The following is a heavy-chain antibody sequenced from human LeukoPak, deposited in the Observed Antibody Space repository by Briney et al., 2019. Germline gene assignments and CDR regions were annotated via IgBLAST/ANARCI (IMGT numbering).Heavy chain of an antibody. Sequence: PGGSLRLSCSASGFTFSSYAMHWVRQAPGKGLEWVSTISGIDSSTYYADSVRGRFTISRDNSKNTVFLQMNSLRVEDTAIYYCAKDQDVYSGSQSWGQGTLVTVSS. J-gene: IGHJ4*02. CDR1: GFTFSSYA. CDR3: AKDQDVYSGSQS. CDR2: ISGIDSST. D-gene: IGHD1-26*01. V-gene: IGHV3-23*01.